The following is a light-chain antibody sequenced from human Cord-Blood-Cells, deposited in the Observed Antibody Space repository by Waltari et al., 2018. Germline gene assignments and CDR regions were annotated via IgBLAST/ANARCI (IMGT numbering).Light chain of an antibody. V-gene: IGKV3-15*01. Sequence: ETVMTQSPATLSVSPGERATISCRASQSVRSNLAWYQQKPGQAPRLLIYGASTRATCIPARFSGSGSGTEFTLTISSLQSEDFAVYYCQQYNNWPYTFGQGTKLEIK. J-gene: IGKJ2*01. CDR2: GAS. CDR3: QQYNNWPYT. CDR1: QSVRSN.